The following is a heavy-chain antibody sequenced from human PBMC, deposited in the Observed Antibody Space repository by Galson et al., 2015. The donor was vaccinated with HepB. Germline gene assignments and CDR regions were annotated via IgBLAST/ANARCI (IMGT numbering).Heavy chain of an antibody. CDR1: GYTFGNYG. CDR2: ISAYNGNT. V-gene: IGHV1-18*01. J-gene: IGHJ4*02. Sequence: SVKVSCKASGYTFGNYGITWVRQAPGQGLEWMGWISAYNGNTNYAQKLQGRVTMTTDTFTKTAYMELRSLTSADTAVYYCARDSEVLHGGSYYWGQGTLVTVSS. D-gene: IGHD1-26*01. CDR3: ARDSEVLHGGSYY.